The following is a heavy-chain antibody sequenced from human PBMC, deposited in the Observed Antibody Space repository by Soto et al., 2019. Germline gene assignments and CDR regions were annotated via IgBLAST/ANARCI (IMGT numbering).Heavy chain of an antibody. V-gene: IGHV3-23*01. CDR1: GFTFSSYA. Sequence: HPGGSLRLSCAASGFTFSSYAMSWVRQAPGKGLERVSAISGGDGSTYYADTVKGRFTISRDNSKNTLYLQMTSLRFEDTAVYYCAKPTITGPYYMDVWGKGTTVTVSS. CDR2: ISGGDGST. D-gene: IGHD3-10*01. CDR3: AKPTITGPYYMDV. J-gene: IGHJ6*03.